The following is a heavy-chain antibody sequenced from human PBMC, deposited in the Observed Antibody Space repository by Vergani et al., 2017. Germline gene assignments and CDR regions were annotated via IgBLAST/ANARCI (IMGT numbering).Heavy chain of an antibody. J-gene: IGHJ4*02. CDR1: GYSINSVYF. V-gene: IGHV4-38-2*01. CDR2: VYHGGRT. CDR3: ARQRHYASYLTY. D-gene: IGHD2/OR15-2a*01. Sequence: QVQMQESGPGLVKPSETLSLTCAVSGYSINSVYFWGWIRQPPGKVMEWIRSVYHGGRTSFNPSFKSLATISVDTSKNQSFLRLSSVTAADTAIYYCARQRHYASYLTYGGKGTLVTVPS.